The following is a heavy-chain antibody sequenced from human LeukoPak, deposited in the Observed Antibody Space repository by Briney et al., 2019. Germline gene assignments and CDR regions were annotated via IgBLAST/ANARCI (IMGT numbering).Heavy chain of an antibody. J-gene: IGHJ6*02. CDR2: ISAYNGNT. V-gene: IGHV1-18*04. CDR1: GYTFTSYY. Sequence: ASVKVSCKASGYTFTSYYMHWVRQAPGQGLEWMGWISAYNGNTNYAQKLQGRVTMTTDTSTSTAYMELRSLRSDDTAVYYCARDPGPRGYSYGTYYYYYGMDVWGQGTTVTVSS. D-gene: IGHD5-18*01. CDR3: ARDPGPRGYSYGTYYYYYGMDV.